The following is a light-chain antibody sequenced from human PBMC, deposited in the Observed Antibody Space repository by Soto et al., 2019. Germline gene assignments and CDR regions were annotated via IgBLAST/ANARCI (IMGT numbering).Light chain of an antibody. CDR2: AAS. CDR1: QSISSY. CDR3: QQSYSTQYT. Sequence: DIQMTQSPSSLSASVGDRVTITCRASQSISSYLNWFQLKPGKAPKLLIYAASTLQSGVPSRFSGSGSGTDFTLTISSLQPEDFATYYCQQSYSTQYTFGQGTKVDIK. V-gene: IGKV1-39*01. J-gene: IGKJ2*01.